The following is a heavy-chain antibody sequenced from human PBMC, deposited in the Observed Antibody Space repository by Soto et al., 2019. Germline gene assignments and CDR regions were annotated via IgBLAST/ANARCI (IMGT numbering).Heavy chain of an antibody. J-gene: IGHJ4*02. Sequence: SETLSLTCTVSGASISSSSFYWGWIRQPPGKGLEWIASIYYSGSTFYNPSLKSRVTMSVDTSKNQFSLNLRSVTAADTAVYYCARGFPPSAMITFGGVIVSWGQGTLVTVSS. CDR3: ARGFPPSAMITFGGVIVS. CDR2: IYYSGST. V-gene: IGHV4-39*01. CDR1: GASISSSSFY. D-gene: IGHD3-16*02.